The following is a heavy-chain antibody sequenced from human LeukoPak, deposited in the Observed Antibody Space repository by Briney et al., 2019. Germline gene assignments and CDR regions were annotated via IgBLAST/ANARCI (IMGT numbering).Heavy chain of an antibody. CDR2: ISGSGGST. Sequence: PGGSLRLSCAASGFTSSSYAMSWVRQAPGKGLEWVSAISGSGGSTYYADSVKGRFTISRDNSKNTLYLQMNSLRAEDTAVYYCAKSRIAAKYFQHWGQGTLVTVSS. CDR1: GFTSSSYA. V-gene: IGHV3-23*01. CDR3: AKSRIAAKYFQH. J-gene: IGHJ1*01. D-gene: IGHD6-13*01.